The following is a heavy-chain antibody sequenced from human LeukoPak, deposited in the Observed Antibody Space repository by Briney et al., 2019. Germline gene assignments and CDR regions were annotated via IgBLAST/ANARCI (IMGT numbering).Heavy chain of an antibody. CDR2: ISYDGSNK. CDR3: VKSAGFDWLSPLDAFDI. J-gene: IGHJ3*02. D-gene: IGHD3-9*01. V-gene: IGHV3-30-3*02. Sequence: PGGSLRLSCAASGFTFSSYAMHWVRQAPGKGLEWVAVISYDGSNKYYADSVKGRFTISRDNSKDTLYLQMGSLRAEDTTVYYCVKSAGFDWLSPLDAFDIWGQGTMVTVSS. CDR1: GFTFSSYA.